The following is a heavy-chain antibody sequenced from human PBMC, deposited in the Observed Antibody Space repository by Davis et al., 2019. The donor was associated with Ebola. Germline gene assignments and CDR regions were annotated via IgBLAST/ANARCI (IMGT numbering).Heavy chain of an antibody. J-gene: IGHJ4*02. Sequence: GESLKISCAASGFTFSSYAMHWVRQAPGKGLEWVAVISYDGSNKYYGDSVKGRFTISRDNSKNTLYLQMNSLRAEDTAVYYCAKNRVMTVVVSDFDYWGQGTLVTVSS. CDR2: ISYDGSNK. V-gene: IGHV3-30-3*02. CDR3: AKNRVMTVVVSDFDY. CDR1: GFTFSSYA. D-gene: IGHD3-22*01.